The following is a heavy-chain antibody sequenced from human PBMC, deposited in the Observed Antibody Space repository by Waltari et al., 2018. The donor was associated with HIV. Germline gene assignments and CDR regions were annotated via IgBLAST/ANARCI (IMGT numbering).Heavy chain of an antibody. CDR3: AREVPHTAMIYDAFDI. Sequence: QAQLVQSGAEVKTPGASVKVSCKASGYTFTINDIHWVRQAPGQGLEWMGWISANNVNTNDAQKFQGRVTMTTDTSTNTAYMELRSLRSDDTAVYYCAREVPHTAMIYDAFDIWGQGTVVTVSS. D-gene: IGHD5-18*01. CDR1: GYTFTIND. CDR2: ISANNVNT. V-gene: IGHV1-18*01. J-gene: IGHJ3*02.